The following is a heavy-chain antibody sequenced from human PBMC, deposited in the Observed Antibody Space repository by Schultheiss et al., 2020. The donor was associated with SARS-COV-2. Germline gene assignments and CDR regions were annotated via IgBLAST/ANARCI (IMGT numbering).Heavy chain of an antibody. CDR2: INHSGST. CDR3: ARGDSYSYGYSYYYYGMDV. J-gene: IGHJ6*02. Sequence: SETLSLTCAVYGGSFSGYYWSWIRQPPGKGLEWIGEINHSGSTNYNPSLKSRVTISVDTSKNQFSLKLSSVTAADTAVYYCARGDSYSYGYSYYYYGMDVWGQGTTVTVSS. V-gene: IGHV4-34*01. D-gene: IGHD5-18*01. CDR1: GGSFSGYY.